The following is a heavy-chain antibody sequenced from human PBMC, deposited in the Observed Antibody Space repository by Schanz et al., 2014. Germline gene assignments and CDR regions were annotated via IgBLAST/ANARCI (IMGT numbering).Heavy chain of an antibody. J-gene: IGHJ6*02. Sequence: QVQLVQSGGEVKKPGASVKVSCKASEYTFTNHYLHWVRQAPGQGLEWMGWINPTTGNPGYAQGFTGRFVFSFDTSVSTAYLQISGLKAEDTAVYYCARARYGLDVWGQGTTVTVSS. V-gene: IGHV7-4-1*02. CDR3: ARARYGLDV. CDR2: INPTTGNP. CDR1: EYTFTNHY.